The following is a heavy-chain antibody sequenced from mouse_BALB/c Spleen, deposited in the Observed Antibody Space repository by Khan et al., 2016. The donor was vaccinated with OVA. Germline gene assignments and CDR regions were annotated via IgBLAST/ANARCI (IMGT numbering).Heavy chain of an antibody. CDR1: GFTFSTYG. D-gene: IGHD1-1*01. CDR3: ARLAYYYDSEGFAY. CDR2: ICTGGHYT. V-gene: IGHV5-6*01. Sequence: EVELVASGGDLVEPGGSLTLSCAASGFTFSTYGLSWVRQTPDKRLEWVATICTGGHYTYYPDSVRGRFTISRDNAKNTLYLQMTSLKSEDTAMFYCARLAYYYDSEGFAYWGQGTLVTVSA. J-gene: IGHJ3*01.